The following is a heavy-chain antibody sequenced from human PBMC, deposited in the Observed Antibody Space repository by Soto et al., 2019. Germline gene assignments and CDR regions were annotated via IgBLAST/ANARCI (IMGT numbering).Heavy chain of an antibody. CDR2: MYYSGST. Sequence: TSETLSLTCTVPGGSISSGGYYWSWIRQHPGKGLEWIGYMYYSGSTYYNPSLKSRVTISRDTSKNQFSLKLSSVTAADTAVYYCARGGYSGYVFIAFDVWGQGTMVTVSS. J-gene: IGHJ3*01. D-gene: IGHD5-12*01. V-gene: IGHV4-31*03. CDR3: ARGGYSGYVFIAFDV. CDR1: GGSISSGGYY.